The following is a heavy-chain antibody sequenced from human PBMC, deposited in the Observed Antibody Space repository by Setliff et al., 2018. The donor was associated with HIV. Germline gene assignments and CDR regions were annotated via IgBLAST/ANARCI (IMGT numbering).Heavy chain of an antibody. Sequence: SETLSLTCTVSGDSISSYYWSWIRQPPGKGLECIGHLYHSGSTNYNPSLKSRVTISVDTSKRQFSLNLTSVTAADTAVYYCARGPPAEDYYYMDVWDKGTTVTVSS. CDR1: GDSISSYY. J-gene: IGHJ6*03. V-gene: IGHV4-59*12. CDR3: ARGPPAEDYYYMDV. CDR2: LYHSGST.